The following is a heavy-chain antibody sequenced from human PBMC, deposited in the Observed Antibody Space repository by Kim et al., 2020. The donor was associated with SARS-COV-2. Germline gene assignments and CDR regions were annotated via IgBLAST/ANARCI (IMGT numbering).Heavy chain of an antibody. Sequence: GGSLRLSCAASGFTFDDYALHWVRQAPGKGLECVSGISWNSGSIGYADSVKGRFTISRDHAKNSLYLQMNSLRAEDTALYYCAKAGGWFDPWGQGTLVTV. J-gene: IGHJ5*02. V-gene: IGHV3-9*01. CDR2: ISWNSGSI. CDR1: GFTFDDYA. CDR3: AKAGGWFDP.